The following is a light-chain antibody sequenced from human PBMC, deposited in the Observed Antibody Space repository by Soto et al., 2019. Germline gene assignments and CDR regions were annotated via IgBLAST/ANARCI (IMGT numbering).Light chain of an antibody. CDR1: QALSSY. CDR2: SAS. V-gene: IGKV1-9*01. CDR3: QQLSRYPLT. J-gene: IGKJ4*01. Sequence: DIQLTQSPSVLSASVGDTVTITCRASQALSSYLAWYQQKPRKAPDLLIYSASTLQSGVPSRFSGSGSETEFTLTISALQPEDFATYYCQQLSRYPLTFGGGTKVDIK.